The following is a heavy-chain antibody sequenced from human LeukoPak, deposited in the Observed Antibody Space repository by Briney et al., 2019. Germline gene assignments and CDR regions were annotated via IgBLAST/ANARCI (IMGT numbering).Heavy chain of an antibody. Sequence: SETLSLTCTVSGGYITNYYWSWIRQPPGKGLECIGYIYYSGSTNYNPSLKSRVTISLHTSKNQFSLKLNSVTAADTAVYYCARGVPYGPSYEFFDYWGQGTLVTVST. V-gene: IGHV4-59*01. J-gene: IGHJ4*02. CDR2: IYYSGST. D-gene: IGHD3-10*01. CDR3: ARGVPYGPSYEFFDY. CDR1: GGYITNYY.